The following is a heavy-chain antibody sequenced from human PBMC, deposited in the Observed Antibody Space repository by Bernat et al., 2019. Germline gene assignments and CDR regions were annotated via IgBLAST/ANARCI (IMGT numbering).Heavy chain of an antibody. D-gene: IGHD6-13*01. V-gene: IGHV3-33*01. J-gene: IGHJ4*02. CDR3: ARDLGVAEADAFDY. Sequence: QVQLVESGGGVVQPGRSLRLSCAASGFTFSSYGMHWVRQAPGKGLEWVAVIWYDGSNKYYADSVKGRFTISRDNSKNTLYLQMNSLRAEDTAVYYCARDLGVAEADAFDYWGQGTLVTVSS. CDR2: IWYDGSNK. CDR1: GFTFSSYG.